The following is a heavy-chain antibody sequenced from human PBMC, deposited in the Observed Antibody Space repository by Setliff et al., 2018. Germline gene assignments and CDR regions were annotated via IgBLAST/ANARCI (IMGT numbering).Heavy chain of an antibody. CDR1: GYTFAKYG. D-gene: IGHD5-18*01. J-gene: IGHJ6*03. V-gene: IGHV1-18*01. CDR2: ISGYNGYT. Sequence: ASVKVSCKAFGYTFAKYGTSWVRQAPGQGLEWMGWISGYNGYTVYAQKLQGRVTLTTDTSTGTAYMEVRSLTSDDTAVYYCAREGVDTRSSTDYRYYMDVWGQGTTVTVSS. CDR3: AREGVDTRSSTDYRYYMDV.